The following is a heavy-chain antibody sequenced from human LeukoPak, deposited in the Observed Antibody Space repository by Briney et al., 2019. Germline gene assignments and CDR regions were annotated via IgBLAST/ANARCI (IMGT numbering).Heavy chain of an antibody. J-gene: IGHJ4*02. CDR3: ASDRGGSSWFLDY. D-gene: IGHD6-13*01. Sequence: ASVKVSCKASGYTFTNYGISWVRQAPGQGLEWMGWINTYNGYTNYAQKLQGRVTMTTDTSTNTAYMELRSLRSDDTAVYYCASDRGGSSWFLDYWGQGTLVTVSS. CDR1: GYTFTNYG. V-gene: IGHV1-18*01. CDR2: INTYNGYT.